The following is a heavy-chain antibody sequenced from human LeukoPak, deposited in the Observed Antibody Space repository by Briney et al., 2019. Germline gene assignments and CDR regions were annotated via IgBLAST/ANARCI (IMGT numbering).Heavy chain of an antibody. Sequence: SETLSLTCAVYGGSFSGYYWSWIRQPPGKGLEWIGEINHSGSTNYNPSLKRRVTISVGTSKNQFSLKLSSVTAADTAVYYCARQGPGYGSGSYYYWGQGTLVTVSS. CDR2: INHSGST. CDR1: GGSFSGYY. V-gene: IGHV4-34*01. J-gene: IGHJ4*02. D-gene: IGHD3-10*01. CDR3: ARQGPGYGSGSYYY.